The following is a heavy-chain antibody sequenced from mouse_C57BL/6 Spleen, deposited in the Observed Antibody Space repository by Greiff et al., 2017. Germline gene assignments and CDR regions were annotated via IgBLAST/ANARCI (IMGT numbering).Heavy chain of an antibody. CDR1: GYSITSGYY. J-gene: IGHJ1*03. V-gene: IGHV3-6*01. D-gene: IGHD4-1*01. CDR2: ISYDGSN. CDR3: ARAINWDGYWYFDV. Sequence: EVQLQQSGPGLVKPSQSLSLTCSVTGYSITSGYYWNWIRQFPGNKLEWMGYISYDGSNNYNPSLKNRISITRDTSKNQFFLKLNSVTTEDTATYYCARAINWDGYWYFDVWGTGTTVTVSS.